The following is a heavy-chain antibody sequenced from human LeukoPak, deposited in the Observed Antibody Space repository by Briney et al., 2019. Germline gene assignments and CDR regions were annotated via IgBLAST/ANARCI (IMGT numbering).Heavy chain of an antibody. D-gene: IGHD2-2*01. Sequence: GASVKVSCKASGYTFTGYYMHWVRQAPGQGLEWMGWINPNSGGTNYAQKFQGRVTMTRDTSISTAYMELSRLKSDDTAVYYCARGGRYSSSSTCYYDYWGQGTLVTVSS. CDR3: ARGGRYSSSSTCYYDY. CDR2: INPNSGGT. V-gene: IGHV1-2*02. CDR1: GYTFTGYY. J-gene: IGHJ4*02.